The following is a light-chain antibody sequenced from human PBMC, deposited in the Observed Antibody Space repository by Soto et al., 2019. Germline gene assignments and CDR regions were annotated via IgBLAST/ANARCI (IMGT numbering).Light chain of an antibody. J-gene: IGLJ1*01. Sequence: QSALTQPASVSGSPGQSITISCTGTSSDVGSYNYVSWYQQHPGKAPKLMIYEVSNRPSGVSNRFSGSKSGNTASLTISGLQSEDEADYYCSSYTSISTPYVFGTGIKLTVL. V-gene: IGLV2-14*01. CDR3: SSYTSISTPYV. CDR1: SSDVGSYNY. CDR2: EVS.